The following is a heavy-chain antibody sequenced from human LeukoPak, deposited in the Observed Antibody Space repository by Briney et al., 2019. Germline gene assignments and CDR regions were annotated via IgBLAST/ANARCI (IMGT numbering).Heavy chain of an antibody. V-gene: IGHV4-59*01. Sequence: SETLSLTCTVSGGSISSYYWSWIRQPPGKGLEGIGYIYYSGSTNYNPSLKSRVTISVDTSKNQFSLKLSSVTAADTAGYYCARLAVCGGDCFAFDIWGQGTMVTVSS. D-gene: IGHD2-21*02. CDR1: GGSISSYY. CDR3: ARLAVCGGDCFAFDI. J-gene: IGHJ3*02. CDR2: IYYSGST.